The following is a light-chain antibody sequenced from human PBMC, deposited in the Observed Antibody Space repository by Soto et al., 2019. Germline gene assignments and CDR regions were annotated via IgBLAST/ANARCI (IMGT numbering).Light chain of an antibody. V-gene: IGKV1-39*01. CDR1: QSISSY. CDR2: AAS. J-gene: IGKJ1*01. CDR3: QQSYSTPRM. Sequence: DIQMTQSPSSLSASVGDRVTITCRASQSISSYLNWYQQKPGKAPKLLIYAASSLQSGDPSRFSGSGSGTDFTLTISSLQPEDFATYYCQQSYSTPRMFGQGTKVEIK.